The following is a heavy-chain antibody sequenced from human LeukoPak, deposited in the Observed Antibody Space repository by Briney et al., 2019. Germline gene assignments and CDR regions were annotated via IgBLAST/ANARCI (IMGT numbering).Heavy chain of an antibody. D-gene: IGHD5-18*01. CDR1: GFTFSSYS. V-gene: IGHV3-21*01. Sequence: GGSLRLSCAASGFTFSSYSMNWVRQAPGKGLEWVSSISSSSSYIYYADSVKGRFTISRDNSKNTVSLQMNSLKHEDTDLYYCVKDIRRGYNFGYDQFAYWGQGTLVTVSS. J-gene: IGHJ4*02. CDR2: ISSSSSYI. CDR3: VKDIRRGYNFGYDQFAY.